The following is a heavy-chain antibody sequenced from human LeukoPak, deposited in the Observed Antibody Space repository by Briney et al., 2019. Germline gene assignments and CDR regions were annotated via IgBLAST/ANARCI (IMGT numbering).Heavy chain of an antibody. J-gene: IGHJ4*02. Sequence: ASVKVSCKASGGTFSSYAISWVRQAPGRGLEWMGGIIPIFGTANYAQKFQGRVTITADKSTSTAYMELSSLRSEDTAVYYCAHGGIAAATYYFDYWGQGTLVTVSS. CDR3: AHGGIAAATYYFDY. V-gene: IGHV1-69*06. CDR1: GGTFSSYA. D-gene: IGHD6-13*01. CDR2: IIPIFGTA.